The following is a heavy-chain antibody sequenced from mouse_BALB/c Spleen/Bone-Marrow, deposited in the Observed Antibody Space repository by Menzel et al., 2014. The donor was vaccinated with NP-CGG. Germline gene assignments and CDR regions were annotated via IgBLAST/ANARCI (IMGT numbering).Heavy chain of an antibody. J-gene: IGHJ2*01. V-gene: IGHV2-2*02. CDR2: IWSGRST. CDR1: GFSLTSYG. D-gene: IGHD3-3*01. CDR3: ATPGTYYFDY. Sequence: QVQLQQSGPGLVQPSQSLSITCTVSGFSLTSYGVHWVRQSPGKGLEWLGVIWSGRSTDYNAAFISRLSISKDNSKSQVFFKMNSLQANDTAIYYCATPGTYYFDYWGQGTTLAVSS.